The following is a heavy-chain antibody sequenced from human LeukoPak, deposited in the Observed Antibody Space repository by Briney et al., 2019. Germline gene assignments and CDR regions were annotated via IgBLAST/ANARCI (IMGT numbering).Heavy chain of an antibody. CDR2: INESGST. V-gene: IGHV4-34*01. J-gene: IGHJ4*02. CDR3: ASRSRGFSGYNSDY. CDR1: GGSFSGYY. Sequence: SETLSLTCAVYGGSFSGYYWSCIRQPPGKGLEWIGEINESGSTNYNPSLKSRVTISGNTSKNEFSLRLSSVTAADTAVYYCASRSRGFSGYNSDYWGQGTLVTVSS. D-gene: IGHD5-12*01.